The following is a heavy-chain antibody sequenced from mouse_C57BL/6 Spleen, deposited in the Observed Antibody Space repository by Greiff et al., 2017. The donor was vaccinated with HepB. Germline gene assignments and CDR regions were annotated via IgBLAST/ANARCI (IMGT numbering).Heavy chain of an antibody. J-gene: IGHJ4*01. CDR2: ISSGSSTI. CDR1: GFTFSDYG. V-gene: IGHV5-17*01. Sequence: EVQLVESGGGLVKPGGSLKLSCAASGFTFSDYGMHWVRQAPEKGLEWVAYISSGSSTIYYADTVKGRFTISRDNAKNTLFLQMTSLRSEDTAMYYCARGRGGYYYAMDYWGQGTSVTVSS. CDR3: ARGRGGYYYAMDY.